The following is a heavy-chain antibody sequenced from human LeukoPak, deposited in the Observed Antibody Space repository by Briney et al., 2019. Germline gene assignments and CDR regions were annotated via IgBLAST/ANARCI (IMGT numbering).Heavy chain of an antibody. CDR2: INTNTGNP. J-gene: IGHJ6*02. Sequence: ASVKVACKAYGYTFTSYAMNWVRQAPGQGLEWMGWINTNTGNPTYAQGFTGRFVFSLDTSVSTAYLQISSLKAEDTAVYYCAREGSSGWYGNYYYYYGMDVWGQGTTVTVSS. CDR3: AREGSSGWYGNYYYYYGMDV. D-gene: IGHD6-19*01. CDR1: GYTFTSYA. V-gene: IGHV7-4-1*02.